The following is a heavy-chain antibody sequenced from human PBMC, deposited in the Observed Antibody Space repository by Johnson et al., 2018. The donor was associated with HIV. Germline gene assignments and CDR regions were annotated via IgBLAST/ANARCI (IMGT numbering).Heavy chain of an antibody. D-gene: IGHD2-21*02. V-gene: IGHV3-11*04. CDR1: GFSFSDYY. Sequence: QVQLVESGGGLVKPGGSLRLSCAASGFSFSDYYMSWIRQAPGKGLEWVSYISSSGSTIYYADFVKGRFTISRDNAKKSMYLQMNSLRAEDTAVYYCARGGVVTAIPHAFDIWGQGTMVTVSS. CDR2: ISSSGSTI. J-gene: IGHJ3*02. CDR3: ARGGVVTAIPHAFDI.